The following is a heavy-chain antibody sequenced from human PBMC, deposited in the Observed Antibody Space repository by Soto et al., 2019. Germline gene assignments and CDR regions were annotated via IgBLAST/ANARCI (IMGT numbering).Heavy chain of an antibody. CDR2: IKSETDGGTT. D-gene: IGHD3-3*01. J-gene: IGHJ4*02. CDR1: GFSFTSAW. Sequence: EVQLVEAGGGLVEPGGSLGLSCTASGFSFTSAWMNWVRQAPGKGLEWVGRIKSETDGGTTAFTAPVKDRFTISRDDAENTVSLHMNSLITEDTAVYYCIGQITIYRLVFMYWGQGTPVTVSS. CDR3: IGQITIYRLVFMY. V-gene: IGHV3-15*07.